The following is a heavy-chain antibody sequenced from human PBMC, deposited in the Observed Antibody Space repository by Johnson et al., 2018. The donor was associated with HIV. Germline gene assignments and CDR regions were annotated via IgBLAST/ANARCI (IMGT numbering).Heavy chain of an antibody. D-gene: IGHD3-22*01. CDR1: GFAFSSYW. CDR3: ATPPNHYYDSSGYAFDI. CDR2: IEQDGSEK. V-gene: IGHV3-7*02. J-gene: IGHJ3*02. Sequence: VHLVESGGGLVQPGGSLRLSCAASGFAFSSYWMNWVRQAPGKGLEWVANIEQDGSEKYYVDSVKGRLTISRDNAKNSLYLQMNSLRAEDTAVYYCATPPNHYYDSSGYAFDIWGQGTMVTVSS.